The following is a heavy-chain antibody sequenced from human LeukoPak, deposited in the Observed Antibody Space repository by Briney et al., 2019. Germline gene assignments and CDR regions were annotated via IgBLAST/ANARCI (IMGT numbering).Heavy chain of an antibody. CDR1: GGSFSGYY. CDR2: INWNGGST. Sequence: ETLSLTCAVYGGSFSGYYWSWVRQAPGKGLEWVSGINWNGGSTGYADSVKGRFTISRDNAKNSLYLQMNSLRAEDTALYYCARGGTGEYYGMDVWGQGTTVTVSS. D-gene: IGHD2-8*02. CDR3: ARGGTGEYYGMDV. J-gene: IGHJ6*02. V-gene: IGHV3-20*04.